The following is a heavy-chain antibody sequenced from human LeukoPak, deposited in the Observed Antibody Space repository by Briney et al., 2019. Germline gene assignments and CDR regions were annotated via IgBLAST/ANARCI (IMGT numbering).Heavy chain of an antibody. J-gene: IGHJ6*04. V-gene: IGHV4-30-4*08. CDR2: IYYSGST. Sequence: SSETLSLTCTVSGGSISSGDYYWSWIRQPPGKGLEWLGYIYYSGSTYYNPSLKSRVTISVDTSKNQFSLKLSSVTAADTAVYYCARFGPYYYDSSGYQQMDVWGKGTTVTVSS. D-gene: IGHD3-22*01. CDR3: ARFGPYYYDSSGYQQMDV. CDR1: GGSISSGDYY.